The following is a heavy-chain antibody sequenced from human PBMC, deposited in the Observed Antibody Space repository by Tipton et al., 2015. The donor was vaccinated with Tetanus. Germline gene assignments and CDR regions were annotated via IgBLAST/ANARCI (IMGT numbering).Heavy chain of an antibody. J-gene: IGHJ6*02. CDR3: ARDRGDYIYYGMDV. V-gene: IGHV3-33*01. Sequence: SLRLSCAASGFTFNGYGMHWVRQAPGKGLEWLALVWYDGSKQYYADSVKGRFTISRDNSKNTVDLQMNNLRDEDTAVYYCARDRGDYIYYGMDVWGPGTTVTAS. CDR1: GFTFNGYG. CDR2: VWYDGSKQ. D-gene: IGHD3-22*01.